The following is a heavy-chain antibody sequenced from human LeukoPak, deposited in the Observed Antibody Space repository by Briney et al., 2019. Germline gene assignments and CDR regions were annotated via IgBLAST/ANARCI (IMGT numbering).Heavy chain of an antibody. Sequence: GGSLRLCCAASGFTFSSHWMHWVRQAPGKGLVWVSRINGDGSSTSYADSVKGRFTISRDNAKNTLYLEMNSLRAEDTAVYYCARKMSGGPYFDYWGQGTLVTVSS. D-gene: IGHD1-14*01. CDR1: GFTFSSHW. CDR3: ARKMSGGPYFDY. V-gene: IGHV3-74*01. CDR2: INGDGSST. J-gene: IGHJ4*02.